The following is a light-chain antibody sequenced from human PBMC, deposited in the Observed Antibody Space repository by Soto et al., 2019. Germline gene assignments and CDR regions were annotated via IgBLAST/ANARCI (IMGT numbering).Light chain of an antibody. CDR2: GAS. CDR3: QQYGSSPLLT. V-gene: IGKV3-20*01. CDR1: QSVSSSY. Sequence: EIVLTQSPGTLSLSPGERATLSCRASQSVSSSYLAWYQQTPGQAPRLLIYGASSRATGIPARFSGSGSGTDCTLTISRLEPEDFAVYYCQQYGSSPLLTFGGGTKVEIK. J-gene: IGKJ4*01.